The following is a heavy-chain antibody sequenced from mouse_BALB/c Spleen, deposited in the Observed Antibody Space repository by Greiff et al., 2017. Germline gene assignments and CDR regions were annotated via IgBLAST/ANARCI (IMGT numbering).Heavy chain of an antibody. V-gene: IGHV1-47*01. CDR1: GYTFTTYP. D-gene: IGHD1-1*01. CDR2: FHPYNDDT. Sequence: VKLQESGAELVKPGASVKMSCKAFGYTFTTYPIEWMKQNHGKSLEWIGNFHPYNDDTKYNEKFKGKAKLTVEKSSSTVYLELSRLTSDDSAVYYCARGYGSSYGRDFDYWGQGTTLTVSS. J-gene: IGHJ2*01. CDR3: ARGYGSSYGRDFDY.